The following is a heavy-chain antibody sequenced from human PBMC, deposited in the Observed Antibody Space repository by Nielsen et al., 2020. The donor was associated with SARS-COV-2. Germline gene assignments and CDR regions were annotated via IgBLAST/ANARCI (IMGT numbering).Heavy chain of an antibody. Sequence: GGSLRLSCAASGFTFSSYGMHWVRQAPGKGMEWVAVISYEGSKKYYSASVKGRLTLSRDNSKTTLYLQMNSLRAEDTAVYYCAKDLTYYDFWSGYSVRPDYYDYYGMDVWGQGTTVTVSS. CDR1: GFTFSSYG. J-gene: IGHJ6*02. V-gene: IGHV3-30*18. CDR2: ISYEGSKK. CDR3: AKDLTYYDFWSGYSVRPDYYDYYGMDV. D-gene: IGHD3-3*01.